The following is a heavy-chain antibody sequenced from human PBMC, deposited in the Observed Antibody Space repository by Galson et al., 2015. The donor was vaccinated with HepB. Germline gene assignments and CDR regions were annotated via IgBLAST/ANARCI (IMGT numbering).Heavy chain of an antibody. CDR1: GFTFSSYD. D-gene: IGHD6-13*01. J-gene: IGHJ4*02. CDR3: ARGGYSSSWYGVTSSGTSFFDY. V-gene: IGHV3-13*04. Sequence: SLRLSCAASGFTFSSYDMHWVRQATGKGLEWVSAIGTAGDTYYPGSVKGRFTISRENAKNSLYLQMNSLRAGDTAVYYCARGGYSSSWYGVTSSGTSFFDYWGQGTLVIVSS. CDR2: IGTAGDT.